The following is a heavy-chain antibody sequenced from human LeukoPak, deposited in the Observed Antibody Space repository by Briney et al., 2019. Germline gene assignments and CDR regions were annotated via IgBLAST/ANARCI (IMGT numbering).Heavy chain of an antibody. CDR1: GGSISSDTYY. CDR2: ISYSGST. J-gene: IGHJ4*02. D-gene: IGHD3-10*01. V-gene: IGHV4-39*01. Sequence: SETLSRNCAVSGGSISSDTYYWAWIRQPPGKALEWIETISYSGSTYYNPSLKRRVTISVDKSKKQFSLRLSSVTAADTAVYYCARRAAYGSGSYLDFWGQGNLVTVSS. CDR3: ARRAAYGSGSYLDF.